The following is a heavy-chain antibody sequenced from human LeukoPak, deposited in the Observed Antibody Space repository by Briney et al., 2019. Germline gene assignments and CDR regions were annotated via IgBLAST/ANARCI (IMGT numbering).Heavy chain of an antibody. CDR2: ISGSGGRI. J-gene: IGHJ4*02. D-gene: IGHD1-26*01. CDR3: ATSKYSGSY. CDR1: GFTFSSYA. V-gene: IGHV3-23*01. Sequence: GGSLRLSCATSGFTFSSYAMSWVRQAPGKGLEWVSAISGSGGRIYYGASVKGRFTISRDNSKNTLNLQMNSLRAEDTAVYYCATSKYSGSYWGQGTLVTVSS.